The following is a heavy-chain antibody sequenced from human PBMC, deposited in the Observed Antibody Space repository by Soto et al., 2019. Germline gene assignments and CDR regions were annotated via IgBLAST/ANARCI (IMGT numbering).Heavy chain of an antibody. V-gene: IGHV3-30-3*01. CDR2: ISYDGSNK. J-gene: IGHJ6*02. CDR3: GVVPAATFYYYYGMDV. D-gene: IGHD2-2*01. CDR1: GFTFSSYA. Sequence: PGGSLRLSCAASGFTFSSYAMHWVRQARGKGLEGVAVISYDGSNKYYADSVKGRFTISRDNSKNTLYLQMNSLRAEDTAVYYCGVVPAATFYYYYGMDVWGQGTTVTVSS.